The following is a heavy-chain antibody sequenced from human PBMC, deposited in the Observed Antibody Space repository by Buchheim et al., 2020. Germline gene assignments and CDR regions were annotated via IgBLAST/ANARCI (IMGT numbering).Heavy chain of an antibody. J-gene: IGHJ5*02. Sequence: EVQVVESGGGLVQPGGSLRLSCAASGFSISSHSMHWIRQAPGEGLEWVSYITRSSSATYYADSVKGRFTISRDNAKNSLYLQMNSLRDEDTAVYYCAPDRKYIWFDPWGQGTL. CDR2: ITRSSSAT. D-gene: IGHD6-6*01. V-gene: IGHV3-48*02. CDR1: GFSISSHS. CDR3: APDRKYIWFDP.